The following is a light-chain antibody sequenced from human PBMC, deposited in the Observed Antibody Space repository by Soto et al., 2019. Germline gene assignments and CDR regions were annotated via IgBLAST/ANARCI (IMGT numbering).Light chain of an antibody. CDR3: QQYGDSPLT. CDR1: QSVTSSY. Sequence: EIVLTQSPGTASLSPGERATLSCRASQSVTSSYLAWYQQKPGQAPRLLIYGVSSRATGIPDRFSGSGAGTDFTLTISRLEPEDFAVYYCQQYGDSPLTLGGGTKVEIK. J-gene: IGKJ4*01. V-gene: IGKV3-20*01. CDR2: GVS.